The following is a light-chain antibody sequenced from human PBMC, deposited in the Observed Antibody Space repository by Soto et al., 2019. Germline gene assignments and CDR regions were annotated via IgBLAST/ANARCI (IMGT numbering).Light chain of an antibody. CDR1: QSISPW. Sequence: DIQMTQSPSTLSASVGDRVTITCRASQSISPWLAWYQQKPGTAPKLLIYAASSLQSGVPSRFSGSGSGTDFTLTISSLQPEDFATYYCQQSYSTPYTFGQGTKVDIK. CDR3: QQSYSTPYT. J-gene: IGKJ2*01. V-gene: IGKV1-39*01. CDR2: AAS.